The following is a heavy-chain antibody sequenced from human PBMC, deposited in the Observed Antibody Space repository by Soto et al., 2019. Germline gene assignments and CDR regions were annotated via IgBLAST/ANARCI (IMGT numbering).Heavy chain of an antibody. CDR2: IYYSGST. Sequence: SETLSLTCTVSGGSISSGDYYWSWIRQPPGKGLEWIGYIYYSGSTYYNPSLKSRVTISVDTSKNQFSLKLSSVTAADTAVYYCASALRLGELSSHDAFDIWGQGTMVTVSS. CDR3: ASALRLGELSSHDAFDI. CDR1: GGSISSGDYY. V-gene: IGHV4-30-4*01. J-gene: IGHJ3*02. D-gene: IGHD3-16*02.